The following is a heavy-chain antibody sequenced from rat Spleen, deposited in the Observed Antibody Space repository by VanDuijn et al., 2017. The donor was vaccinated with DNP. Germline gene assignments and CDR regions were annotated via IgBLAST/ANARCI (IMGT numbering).Heavy chain of an antibody. CDR1: GYSITSNY. CDR3: ARSGGVHYGLSLDY. V-gene: IGHV3-1*01. CDR2: ISYSGST. D-gene: IGHD1-6*01. J-gene: IGHJ2*01. Sequence: EVQLQESGPGLVKPSQSLSLTCSVTGYSITSNYWAWIRKFPGNKMEWMGYISYSGSTGYNPSLKSRVSITRDTSKNQFFLQLNSVTAEDTATYYCARSGGVHYGLSLDYWGQGVMVTVSS.